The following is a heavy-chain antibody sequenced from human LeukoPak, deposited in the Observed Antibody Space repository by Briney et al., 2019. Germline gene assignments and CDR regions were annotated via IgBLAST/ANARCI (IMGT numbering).Heavy chain of an antibody. D-gene: IGHD6-19*01. J-gene: IGHJ6*03. Sequence: GGSLRLSCAASGFAFSSFAMGWVRQSPEKGVEWLSTINGGGNTTFYADSVKGRFTISRDNSKNTLHLHMDSLRPDDTATYYCTKELHVAVAVADYYYFYMDAWGRGTAVTVSS. CDR3: TKELHVAVAVADYYYFYMDA. CDR2: INGGGNTT. CDR1: GFAFSSFA. V-gene: IGHV3-23*01.